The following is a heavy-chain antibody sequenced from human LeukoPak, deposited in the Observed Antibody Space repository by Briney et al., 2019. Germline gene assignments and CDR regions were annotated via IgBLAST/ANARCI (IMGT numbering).Heavy chain of an antibody. Sequence: GGSLRLSCAASGFTFSSYSMNWVRQAPGKGPEWVSSISSSSSYIYYADSVKGRFTISRDNAKNSLYLQMNSLRAEDTAVYYCARDFGVADASYGMDVWGQGTTVTVSS. CDR2: ISSSSSYI. J-gene: IGHJ6*02. CDR1: GFTFSSYS. CDR3: ARDFGVADASYGMDV. D-gene: IGHD3-3*01. V-gene: IGHV3-21*01.